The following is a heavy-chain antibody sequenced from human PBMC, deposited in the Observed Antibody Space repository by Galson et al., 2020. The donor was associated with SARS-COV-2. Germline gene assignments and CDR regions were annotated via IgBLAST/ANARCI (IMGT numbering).Heavy chain of an antibody. CDR3: ASPRSAARYSSSYYYGMYV. Sequence: ASVKVSCKASGYTFTSYAMHWVRQAPGQRLEWMGWINAGNGNTKYSQKFQGRVTITRDTSASTAYMELSSLRSEDTAVSYCASPRSAARYSSSYYYGMYVCGQGTTVTVSS. CDR1: GYTFTSYA. V-gene: IGHV1-3*01. J-gene: IGHJ6*01. CDR2: INAGNGNT. D-gene: IGHD6-19*01.